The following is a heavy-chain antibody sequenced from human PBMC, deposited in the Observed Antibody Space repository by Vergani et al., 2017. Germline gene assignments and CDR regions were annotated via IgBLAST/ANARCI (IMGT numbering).Heavy chain of an antibody. V-gene: IGHV4-61*02. J-gene: IGHJ4*02. CDR3: ATYTVVTPGWYFDY. Sequence: QVQLQESGPGLVKPSQTLPLTCTVSGDSISSGRYYWSWIRQPAGKGLEWIGRIFTTGSTNYNPSLKSRVTISVDTSKNQFSLKLSSVTAADTAVYYCATYTVVTPGWYFDYWGQGTLVTVSS. CDR2: IFTTGST. D-gene: IGHD4-23*01. CDR1: GDSISSGRYY.